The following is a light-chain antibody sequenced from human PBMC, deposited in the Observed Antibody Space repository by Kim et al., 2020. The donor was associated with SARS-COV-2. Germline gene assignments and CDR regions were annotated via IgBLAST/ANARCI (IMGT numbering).Light chain of an antibody. CDR3: QQYHHWLPLT. V-gene: IGKV3-15*01. CDR1: QSVSKN. CDR2: GAS. Sequence: IVLTQSPDTLSVSPGESATLSCRACQSVSKNLAWYQQRPGQAPRLLIDGASTRATGVPARFSGSGSGTAFTLTISSLKSEDSAIYYCQQYHHWLPLTFGGGTKVDIK. J-gene: IGKJ4*01.